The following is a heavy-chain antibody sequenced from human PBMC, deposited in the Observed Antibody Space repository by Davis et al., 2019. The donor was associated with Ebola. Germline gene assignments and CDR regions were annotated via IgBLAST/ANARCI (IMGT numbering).Heavy chain of an antibody. D-gene: IGHD4-23*01. CDR2: VYITGNT. V-gene: IGHV4-59*02. CDR3: ARGYTVVDLDY. J-gene: IGHJ4*02. Sequence: SETLSLTCSVSGASVTSIHWSWIRQPPGKGLEWIGYVYITGNTNYNPSLKSRVTISVDTSKNQFSLRLNSVTAADTAVYYCARGYTVVDLDYWGQGTLVTVSS. CDR1: GASVTSIH.